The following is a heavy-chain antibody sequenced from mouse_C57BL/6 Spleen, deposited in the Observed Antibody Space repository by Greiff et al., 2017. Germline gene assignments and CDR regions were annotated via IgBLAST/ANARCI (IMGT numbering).Heavy chain of an antibody. Sequence: VQLQQSGPELVKPGASVKISCKASGYTFTDYYMNWVKQSHGKSLEWIGDINPNNGGTSYNQKFKGKATLTVDKSSSTAYMELRSLTSEDSAVYYCARSVIYYGNLYAMDYWGQGTSVTVSS. J-gene: IGHJ4*01. CDR2: INPNNGGT. CDR1: GYTFTDYY. D-gene: IGHD2-1*01. V-gene: IGHV1-26*01. CDR3: ARSVIYYGNLYAMDY.